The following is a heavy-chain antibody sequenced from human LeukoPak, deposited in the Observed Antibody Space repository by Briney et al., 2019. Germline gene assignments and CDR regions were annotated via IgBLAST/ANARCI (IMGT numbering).Heavy chain of an antibody. D-gene: IGHD2-8*01. CDR2: ICFDGKNE. V-gene: IGHV3-33*01. J-gene: IGHJ6*02. CDR1: GFTFSSYG. Sequence: GGSLRLSCAASGFTFSSYGMHWVRQAPGKGLEWVADICFDGKNEHFADSVKGRFTISRDNSKNTMYLQINSLRAEDTAVYYCARDRHCANGVCHSPPGMDVWGQGTTVTVSS. CDR3: ARDRHCANGVCHSPPGMDV.